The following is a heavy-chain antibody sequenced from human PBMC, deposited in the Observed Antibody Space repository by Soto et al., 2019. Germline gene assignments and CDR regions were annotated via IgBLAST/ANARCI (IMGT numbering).Heavy chain of an antibody. CDR2: IYPGDSDT. V-gene: IGHV5-51*01. CDR1: GYSFTSYW. D-gene: IGHD3-10*01. Sequence: GESLKISCKGSGYSFTSYWIGWVRQMPGKGLEWMGIIYPGDSDTRYSPSFQGQVTISADKSISTAYLQWSSLKASDTAMYYCARHSQVRGAQPDYYYYYGMDVWGQGTTVTSP. CDR3: ARHSQVRGAQPDYYYYYGMDV. J-gene: IGHJ6*02.